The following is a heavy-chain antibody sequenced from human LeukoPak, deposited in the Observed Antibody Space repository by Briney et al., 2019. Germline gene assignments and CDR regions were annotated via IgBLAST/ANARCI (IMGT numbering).Heavy chain of an antibody. V-gene: IGHV1-69*13. CDR1: GGTFISYA. Sequence: GASVKVSCKASGGTFISYAISLVRQAPGQGLEWMGGIIPIFGTANYAQKFQGRVTITADESTSTAYMELSSLRSEDTAVYYCARDTTVTPFDYWGQGTLVTVSS. CDR3: ARDTTVTPFDY. CDR2: IIPIFGTA. D-gene: IGHD4-17*01. J-gene: IGHJ4*02.